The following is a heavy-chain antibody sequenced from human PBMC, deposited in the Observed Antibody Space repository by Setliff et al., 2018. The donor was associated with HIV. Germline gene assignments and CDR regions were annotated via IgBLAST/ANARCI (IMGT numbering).Heavy chain of an antibody. J-gene: IGHJ4*02. Sequence: GGSLRLSCAASGFTFSDYQMNWVRQAPGKGLEWISYISGSGGTKDYADSVKGRFTVSRDNAKSSMHLQMNSLRAEDTAVYYCARDPIFRSSWGPGTLVTAPQ. CDR1: GFTFSDYQ. CDR3: ARDPIFRSS. CDR2: ISGSGGTK. D-gene: IGHD3-3*02. V-gene: IGHV3-11*04.